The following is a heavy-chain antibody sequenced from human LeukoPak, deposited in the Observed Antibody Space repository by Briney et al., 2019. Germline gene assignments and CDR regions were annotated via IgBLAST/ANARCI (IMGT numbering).Heavy chain of an antibody. CDR2: INYRGNT. Sequence: SETLSLTCTVSGDSISDYYWSWIRQPPGKGLEWIGYINYRGNTNYNPSLKSRVTFSVDTSKNQFSLKVTSVTAADTAVYYCARDLHRDWYGFDFWGQGTLVTVSS. D-gene: IGHD6-19*01. J-gene: IGHJ4*02. V-gene: IGHV4-59*01. CDR1: GDSISDYY. CDR3: ARDLHRDWYGFDF.